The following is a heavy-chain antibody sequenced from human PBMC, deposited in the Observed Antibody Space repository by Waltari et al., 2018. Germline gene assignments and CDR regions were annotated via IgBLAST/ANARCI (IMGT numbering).Heavy chain of an antibody. CDR1: GGSISSSY. Sequence: QVQLQESGPGLVKPSETLSLTCTVSGGSISSSYWSWIRQPPGKGLEWIGYIYYSGSTNYNPSLKSRVTISVDTSKNQFSLKLSSVTAADTAVYYCARDAGPIDDSSGYYYGGDGMDVWGQGTTVTVSS. CDR2: IYYSGST. V-gene: IGHV4-59*01. CDR3: ARDAGPIDDSSGYYYGGDGMDV. D-gene: IGHD3-22*01. J-gene: IGHJ6*02.